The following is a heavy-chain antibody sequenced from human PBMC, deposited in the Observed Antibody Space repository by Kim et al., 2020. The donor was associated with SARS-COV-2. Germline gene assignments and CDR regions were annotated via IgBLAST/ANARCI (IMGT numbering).Heavy chain of an antibody. D-gene: IGHD4-17*01. CDR1: GFTFGDYA. CDR3: AKGHTVTTFFWYFDL. CDR2: ISWNSGSI. Sequence: GGSLRLSCAASGFTFGDYAMHWVRQAPGKGLEWVSGISWNSGSIGYADSVKGRFTISRDNAKNSLYLQMNSLRAEDTALYYCAKGHTVTTFFWYFDLWGRGTLVTVSS. J-gene: IGHJ2*01. V-gene: IGHV3-9*01.